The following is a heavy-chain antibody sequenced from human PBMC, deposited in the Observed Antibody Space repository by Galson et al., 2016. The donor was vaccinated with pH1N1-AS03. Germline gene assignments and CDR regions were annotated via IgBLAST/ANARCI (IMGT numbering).Heavy chain of an antibody. J-gene: IGHJ4*02. V-gene: IGHV3-7*03. CDR2: IKEDGSVK. D-gene: IGHD6-25*01. CDR3: ARAIGAAGSA. Sequence: SLRLSCAGSGFTFSSYWMSWVRQAPGKGLEWVANIKEDGSVKYYADSVKGRFTISRDNAKNSVYLQMNSLRADDTAVYYCARAIGAAGSAWGQGTLVTVSS. CDR1: GFTFSSYW.